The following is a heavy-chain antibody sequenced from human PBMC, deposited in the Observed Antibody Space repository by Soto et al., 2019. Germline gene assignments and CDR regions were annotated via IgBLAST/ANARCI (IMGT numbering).Heavy chain of an antibody. J-gene: IGHJ4*02. Sequence: PGGSLRLSCAASGLTFSSYGMRWVRQAPGKGLEWVAVISYDGSTKYYADSMKGRFTIPRDNSKNTLYLQMNSLRAEDTAVYYCAKDQRSSYPSPTFDFDYWGQGTLVTVSS. CDR1: GLTFSSYG. V-gene: IGHV3-30*18. CDR2: ISYDGSTK. D-gene: IGHD5-12*01. CDR3: AKDQRSSYPSPTFDFDY.